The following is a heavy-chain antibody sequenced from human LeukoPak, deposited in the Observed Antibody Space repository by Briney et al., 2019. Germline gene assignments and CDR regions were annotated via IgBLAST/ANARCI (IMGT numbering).Heavy chain of an antibody. V-gene: IGHV4-59*08. D-gene: IGHD6-13*01. CDR3: ASSGGPGIAAAGYRSRDRSGPIKFDY. Sequence: PSETLSLTCTVSGGSFSSYYWSWIRQPPGKGLEWIGYIYYSGSTNYNPSLKSRVTISVDTSKNQFSLKLSSVTAADTAVYYCASSGGPGIAAAGYRSRDRSGPIKFDYWGQGTLVTVSP. J-gene: IGHJ4*02. CDR2: IYYSGST. CDR1: GGSFSSYY.